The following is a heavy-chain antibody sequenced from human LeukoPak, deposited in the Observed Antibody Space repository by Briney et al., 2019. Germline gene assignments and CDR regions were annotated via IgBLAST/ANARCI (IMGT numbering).Heavy chain of an antibody. Sequence: PGRSLRLSCAASGFTFSNFWMHWVRQVPGKGLVWVSRMNSDGTSTAYADSVKGRFTISRDNAKNTLYLQMNSLRAEDTAVYYCAREVRYSGFDGGWYDPWGQGTLSPSPQ. V-gene: IGHV3-74*01. D-gene: IGHD5-12*01. CDR3: AREVRYSGFDGGWYDP. J-gene: IGHJ5*02. CDR1: GFTFSNFW. CDR2: MNSDGTST.